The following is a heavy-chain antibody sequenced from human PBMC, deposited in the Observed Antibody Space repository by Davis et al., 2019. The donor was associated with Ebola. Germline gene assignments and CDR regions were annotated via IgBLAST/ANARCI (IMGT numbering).Heavy chain of an antibody. D-gene: IGHD3-16*01. Sequence: GESLKISCAASGFTFSGSAMHWVRQASGKGLEWVGRIRSKANSYATAYAASVKGRFTISRDDSKNTAYLQMNSLKTEDMAVYYCTSQARGVRVYWGQGTLVTVSS. J-gene: IGHJ4*02. V-gene: IGHV3-73*01. CDR3: TSQARGVRVY. CDR2: IRSKANSYAT. CDR1: GFTFSGSA.